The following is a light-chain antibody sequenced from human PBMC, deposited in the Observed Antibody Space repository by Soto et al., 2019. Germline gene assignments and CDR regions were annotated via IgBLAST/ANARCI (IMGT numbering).Light chain of an antibody. CDR1: QNIGRY. V-gene: IGKV1-5*01. Sequence: DIRMTQSPSTLSASVGDRVTITCRASQNIGRYLAWYQKKPGEAPKLLIYDASTLQSGVPPRFSGSGSVTVLTLSISGLQPDDFATYYCQHYRGLSSFGPGTTVDIK. J-gene: IGKJ3*01. CDR3: QHYRGLSS. CDR2: DAS.